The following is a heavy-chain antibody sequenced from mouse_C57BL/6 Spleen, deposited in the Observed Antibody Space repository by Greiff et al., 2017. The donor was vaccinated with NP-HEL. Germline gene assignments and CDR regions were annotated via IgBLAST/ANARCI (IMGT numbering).Heavy chain of an antibody. CDR1: GYTFTSYW. J-gene: IGHJ2*01. Sequence: QVQLQQPGAELVRPGSSVKLSCKASGYTFTSYWMDWVKQRPGQGLEWIGNIYPSDSETHYNQKFKDKATLTVDKSSSTAYMQLSSLTSEDSAVYYCARAPNYYGSSFDYWGQGTTLTVSS. V-gene: IGHV1-61*01. CDR3: ARAPNYYGSSFDY. CDR2: IYPSDSET. D-gene: IGHD1-1*01.